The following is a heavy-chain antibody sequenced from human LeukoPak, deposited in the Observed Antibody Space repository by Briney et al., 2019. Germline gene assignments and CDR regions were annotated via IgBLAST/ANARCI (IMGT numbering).Heavy chain of an antibody. V-gene: IGHV1-18*01. CDR2: IRTYNGNT. D-gene: IGHD2-2*02. J-gene: IGHJ4*02. Sequence: ASVKVSCKASGYTFSSYGISWVRQAPGQGLEWMGWIRTYNGNTNYAQNLQGRVTMTTDTSTSTAYIELRSLRSDDTAVYYCARDPNCSSASCYIDYWGQGTLVTVSS. CDR1: GYTFSSYG. CDR3: ARDPNCSSASCYIDY.